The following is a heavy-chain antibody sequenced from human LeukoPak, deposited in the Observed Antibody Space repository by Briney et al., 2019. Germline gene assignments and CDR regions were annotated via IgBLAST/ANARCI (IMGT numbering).Heavy chain of an antibody. CDR3: ARIYRDTVTWWET. Sequence: VSGPALVKPTQTLTLTCTFSGFSLTTTGMCMTWIRQPPGKALEWLARIDWDDDKYYSTSLKTRLTISKDTPKNQVVLTMTNMDPVDTATYYCARIYRDTVTWWETWGQGILVTVSS. V-gene: IGHV2-70*11. CDR1: GFSLTTTGMC. J-gene: IGHJ5*02. CDR2: IDWDDDK. D-gene: IGHD3-16*02.